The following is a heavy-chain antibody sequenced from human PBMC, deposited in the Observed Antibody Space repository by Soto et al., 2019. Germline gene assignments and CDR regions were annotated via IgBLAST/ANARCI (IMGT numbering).Heavy chain of an antibody. J-gene: IGHJ4*02. V-gene: IGHV3-7*01. CDR3: ARDGIVATKSPYFDY. D-gene: IGHD5-12*01. Sequence: EVQLVESGGGLVQPGGSLRLSCAASGFTFSSYWMSWVRQAPGKGLEWVANIKQDGSEKYYVDSVKGRFTISRDNAKNSLYLQMNSLRAEDTAVYYCARDGIVATKSPYFDYWGQGTLVTVSS. CDR1: GFTFSSYW. CDR2: IKQDGSEK.